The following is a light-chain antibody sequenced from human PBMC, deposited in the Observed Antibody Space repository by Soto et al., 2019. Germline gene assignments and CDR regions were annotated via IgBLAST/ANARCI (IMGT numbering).Light chain of an antibody. CDR2: GAS. J-gene: IGKJ2*01. CDR3: QQYGSSPPENT. Sequence: EIVLTQSPGTLSLSPGERATLSCRASQSVRSNYLAWYQHKPGQAPRLLIYGASSRATGIADRFSGSGSGTVFTLTISRLEPEDFAVYYCQQYGSSPPENTFGQGTKLEIK. CDR1: QSVRSNY. V-gene: IGKV3-20*01.